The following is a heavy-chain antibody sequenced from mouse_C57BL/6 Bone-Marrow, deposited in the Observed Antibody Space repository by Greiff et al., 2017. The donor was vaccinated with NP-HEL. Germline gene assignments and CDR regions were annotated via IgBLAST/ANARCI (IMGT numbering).Heavy chain of an antibody. Sequence: EVKVVESGGGLVKPGGSLKLSCAASGFTFSSYAMSWVRQTPEKRLEWVATISDGGSYTYYPDNVKGRFTISRDNAKNNLYLQMSHLKSEDTAMYYCARGDGDAMDYWGQGTSVTVSS. CDR1: GFTFSSYA. V-gene: IGHV5-4*03. J-gene: IGHJ4*01. CDR2: ISDGGSYT. D-gene: IGHD2-3*01. CDR3: ARGDGDAMDY.